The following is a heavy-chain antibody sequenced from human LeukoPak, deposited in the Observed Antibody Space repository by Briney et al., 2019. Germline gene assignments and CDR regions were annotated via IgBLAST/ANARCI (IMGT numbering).Heavy chain of an antibody. V-gene: IGHV1-18*01. CDR1: GYTFTSYA. CDR2: ITTYTGNT. CDR3: ARDSGGSYFFY. Sequence: ASVKVSCKASGYTFTSYAISWVRQAPGQGLEWMGWITTYTGNTNYAQKFQGRVTMTTDTSTSTAYMELRGLKSDDTAVYYCARDSGGSYFFYWGQGTLVTVSS. D-gene: IGHD4-23*01. J-gene: IGHJ4*02.